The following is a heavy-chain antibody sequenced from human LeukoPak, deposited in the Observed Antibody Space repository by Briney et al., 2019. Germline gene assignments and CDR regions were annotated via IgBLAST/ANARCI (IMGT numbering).Heavy chain of an antibody. CDR3: ARHTVTSFDP. Sequence: ASVKVSCKASGGTFSSYAISWVRQATGQGLEWMGWMNPNSGNTGYAQKFQGRVTITRNTSISTAYMELSSLRSEDTAVYYCARHTVTSFDPWGQGTLVTVSS. J-gene: IGHJ5*02. CDR1: GGTFSSYA. V-gene: IGHV1-8*03. CDR2: MNPNSGNT. D-gene: IGHD4-17*01.